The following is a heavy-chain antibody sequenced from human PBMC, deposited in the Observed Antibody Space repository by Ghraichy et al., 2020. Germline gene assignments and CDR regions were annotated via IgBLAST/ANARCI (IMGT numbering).Heavy chain of an antibody. CDR1: GGSFSGYY. CDR3: ARLVEMATKKGVGY. CDR2: INHSGST. J-gene: IGHJ4*02. Sequence: SETLSLTCAVHGGSFSGYYWSWIRQPPGKGLEWIGEINHSGSTNYNPSLKSRVTISVDTSKNQFSLKLSSVTAADTAVYYCARLVEMATKKGVGYWGQGTLVTVSS. V-gene: IGHV4-34*01. D-gene: IGHD5-24*01.